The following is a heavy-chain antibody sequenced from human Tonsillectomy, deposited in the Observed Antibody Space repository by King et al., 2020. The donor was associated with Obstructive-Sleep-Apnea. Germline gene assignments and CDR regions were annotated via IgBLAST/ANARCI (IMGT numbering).Heavy chain of an antibody. J-gene: IGHJ4*02. D-gene: IGHD1-1*01. CDR1: GGSISSYY. V-gene: IGHV4-59*01. CDR3: AREAEYTLDY. Sequence: VQLQESGPGLVKPSETLSLTCTVSGGSISSYYWSWIRQPPGKGLEWIGYIYYSGSTNYNPSLKSRVTISVDTSKNQFSLKLGSVTAADTAVYYCAREAEYTLDYWGQGTLVTVSS. CDR2: IYYSGST.